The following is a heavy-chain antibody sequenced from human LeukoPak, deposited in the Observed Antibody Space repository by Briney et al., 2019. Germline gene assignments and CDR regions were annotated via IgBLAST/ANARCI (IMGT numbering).Heavy chain of an antibody. CDR1: GDSISGTNW. V-gene: IGHV4-4*02. CDR2: MYHTGSS. Sequence: PSETLSLTCAVSGDSISGTNWWSWVRQSPGKGLEWIGEMYHTGSSNYNPSLKSRVTMSVDTSKNQFSLKLSSVTAADTAVYYCARDRGTWNDDGFDYWGQGTLVTVSS. D-gene: IGHD1-1*01. CDR3: ARDRGTWNDDGFDY. J-gene: IGHJ4*02.